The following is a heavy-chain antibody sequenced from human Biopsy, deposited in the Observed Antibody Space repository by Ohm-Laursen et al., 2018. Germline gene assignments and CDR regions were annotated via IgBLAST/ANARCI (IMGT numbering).Heavy chain of an antibody. Sequence: VASVKVSCKVSGYTFTGYHVHWVRQAPGQGLEWMGWINAKTGDTNYAQKFQGRVTITRDTSISTAYVDLSSLSTDDTAVYYCTRGGYYYDSRAYYYWFDPWGQGTLVTVSS. CDR3: TRGGYYYDSRAYYYWFDP. V-gene: IGHV1-2*02. CDR2: INAKTGDT. D-gene: IGHD3-22*01. J-gene: IGHJ5*02. CDR1: GYTFTGYH.